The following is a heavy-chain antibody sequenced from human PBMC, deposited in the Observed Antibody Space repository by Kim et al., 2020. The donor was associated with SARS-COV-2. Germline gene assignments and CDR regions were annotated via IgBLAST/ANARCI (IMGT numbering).Heavy chain of an antibody. V-gene: IGHV4-59*01. J-gene: IGHJ6*02. CDR3: AREDDGLDV. CDR2: GNT. Sequence: GNTNHHPTLQGRVPIPVDTSKNQFSLTLSSVTSADTAVYYCAREDDGLDVWGQGTTVTVSS.